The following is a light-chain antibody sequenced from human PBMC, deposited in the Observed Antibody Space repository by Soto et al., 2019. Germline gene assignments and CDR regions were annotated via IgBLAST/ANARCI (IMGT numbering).Light chain of an antibody. CDR2: GAS. CDR1: QSVSSN. Sequence: EIVMTQSPANLSVSPGERATLSCRASQSVSSNLAWYQQKPGQAPRLLIYGASTRAAGIPARFSGGGSRTEFTLTISSLQSEDFAVYFCQQYNGWPPWTFGQGTNVEIK. J-gene: IGKJ1*01. V-gene: IGKV3-15*01. CDR3: QQYNGWPPWT.